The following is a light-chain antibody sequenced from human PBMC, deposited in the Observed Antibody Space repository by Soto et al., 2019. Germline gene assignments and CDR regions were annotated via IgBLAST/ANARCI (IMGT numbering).Light chain of an antibody. CDR2: GAS. J-gene: IGKJ2*01. CDR3: QQYGSSSYT. Sequence: EIVLTQSPGTLSLSPGERATLSCRASQSISSSDLAWYQQKPGQAPSLLIYGASSRATGIPDRFSGSGSGTDFTLTISRLEPEDFAVYYCQQYGSSSYTFGQGTKLEI. CDR1: QSISSSD. V-gene: IGKV3-20*01.